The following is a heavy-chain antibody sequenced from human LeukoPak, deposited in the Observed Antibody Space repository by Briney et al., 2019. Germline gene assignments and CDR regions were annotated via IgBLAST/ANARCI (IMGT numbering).Heavy chain of an antibody. Sequence: PSETLSLTCTVSGGSISSYYWSWIRQPAGKGLEGIGRIYNSGSTNYNPSLKSRVTMSVDTSKNQFSLKLSSVTAADTAVYYCARGGGSWYYDSSGHDAFDIWGQGTMVTVSS. CDR3: ARGGGSWYYDSSGHDAFDI. CDR2: IYNSGST. V-gene: IGHV4-4*07. J-gene: IGHJ3*02. D-gene: IGHD3-22*01. CDR1: GGSISSYY.